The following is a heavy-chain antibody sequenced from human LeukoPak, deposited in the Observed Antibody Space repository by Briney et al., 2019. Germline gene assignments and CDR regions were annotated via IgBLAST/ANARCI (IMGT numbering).Heavy chain of an antibody. D-gene: IGHD3-9*01. CDR3: AKADGCDILTGYYTPRLFDY. V-gene: IGHV3-23*01. Sequence: GGSLRLSCAASGFTFSSYAMSWVRQAPGKGLEWVSAISGSGGSTYYADSVKGRFTISRDNSKNTLYLQMNSLRAEDTAVYYCAKADGCDILTGYYTPRLFDYWGQETLVTVSS. CDR2: ISGSGGST. J-gene: IGHJ4*02. CDR1: GFTFSSYA.